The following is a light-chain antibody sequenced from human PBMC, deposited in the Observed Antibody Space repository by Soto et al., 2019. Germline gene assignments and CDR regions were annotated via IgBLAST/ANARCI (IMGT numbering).Light chain of an antibody. Sequence: EIALTQSPAILSLYPGERATLSCRASQSVTNYLDWYQQKPGQAPRLLIYGASNRATGVPARFSGSGSGTDFTLTISSLEPEDFAVYYCQQRSNWPPTFGPGTKVDIK. CDR2: GAS. CDR3: QQRSNWPPT. J-gene: IGKJ3*01. V-gene: IGKV3-11*01. CDR1: QSVTNY.